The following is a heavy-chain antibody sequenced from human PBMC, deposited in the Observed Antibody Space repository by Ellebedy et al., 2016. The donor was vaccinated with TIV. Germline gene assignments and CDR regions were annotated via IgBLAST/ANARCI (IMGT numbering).Heavy chain of an antibody. CDR2: ISGSGIKT. Sequence: GESLKISXAASGFIFSRYAMTWVRQAPGKGLEWVSSISGSGIKTNYAYSVRGRFTISRDNSKNTLYLQMNSLRAEDTAVYYCTTVSGAVCSAGYFIDYWGQGTLATVSS. J-gene: IGHJ4*02. D-gene: IGHD3-10*01. CDR3: TTVSGAVCSAGYFIDY. V-gene: IGHV3-23*01. CDR1: GFIFSRYA.